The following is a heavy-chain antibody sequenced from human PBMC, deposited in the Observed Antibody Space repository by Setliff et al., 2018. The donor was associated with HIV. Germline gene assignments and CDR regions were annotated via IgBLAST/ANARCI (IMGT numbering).Heavy chain of an antibody. CDR1: DGSISSYY. J-gene: IGHJ3*02. V-gene: IGHV4-4*08. D-gene: IGHD1-26*01. CDR2: IYTSGST. Sequence: PSETLSLTCTVSDGSISSYYWSWIRQPPGKGLEWIGYIYTSGSTNYNPSLKSRVTISVDTSKNQFSLKLSSVTAADTAVYYCARECGSYSGDDAFDIWGQGTMVTVSS. CDR3: ARECGSYSGDDAFDI.